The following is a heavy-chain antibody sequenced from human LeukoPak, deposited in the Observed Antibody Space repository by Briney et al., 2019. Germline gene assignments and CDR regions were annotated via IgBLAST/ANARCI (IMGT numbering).Heavy chain of an antibody. CDR2: IYTSGST. Sequence: SETLSLTCTVSGGSISSGSYYWSWIRQPAGKGLEWIGRIYTSGSTNYNPSLKSRVTISVGTSKNQFSLKPTSVTAADTAVYYCARGVGAETAGNYWGQGALVTVSS. CDR3: ARGVGAETAGNY. J-gene: IGHJ4*02. V-gene: IGHV4-61*02. CDR1: GGSISSGSYY. D-gene: IGHD1-26*01.